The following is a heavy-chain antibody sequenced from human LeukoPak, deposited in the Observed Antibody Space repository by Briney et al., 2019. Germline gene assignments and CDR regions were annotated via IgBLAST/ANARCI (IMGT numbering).Heavy chain of an antibody. Sequence: PGGSLRLSCAASGFTFSSYAMSWVRQAPGKGLEWVSYISGPSSAIYYTDSVKGRFTISRDNAKNSLYLQMNGLRAEDTAIYYCVRDHLWFGDYDYWGQGTLVTVSS. CDR3: VRDHLWFGDYDY. D-gene: IGHD3-10*01. J-gene: IGHJ4*02. CDR2: ISGPSSAI. V-gene: IGHV3-48*04. CDR1: GFTFSSYA.